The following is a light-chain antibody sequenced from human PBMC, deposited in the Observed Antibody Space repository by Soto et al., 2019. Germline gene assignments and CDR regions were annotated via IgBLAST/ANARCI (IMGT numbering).Light chain of an antibody. CDR2: KNN. V-gene: IGLV1-51*02. J-gene: IGLJ2*01. CDR1: SSNIGNNY. Sequence: QAVVTQPPSVSAAPGQTVTISCSGSSSNIGNNYVSWYQHLPGTAPKLLIYKNNERPSGIPDRFSGSKSGTSATLGITGLQTGDEADYYCGTWDSSLSAAGVFGGGTKLTVL. CDR3: GTWDSSLSAAGV.